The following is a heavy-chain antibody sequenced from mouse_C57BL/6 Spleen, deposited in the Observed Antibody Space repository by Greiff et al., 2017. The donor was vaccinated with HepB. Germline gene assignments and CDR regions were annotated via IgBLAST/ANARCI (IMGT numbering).Heavy chain of an antibody. D-gene: IGHD2-4*01. V-gene: IGHV14-1*01. CDR1: GFNIKDYY. J-gene: IGHJ3*01. CDR3: TTAGLYEYDRGFAY. Sequence: EVQLQQSGAELVRPGASVKLSCTASGFNIKDYYMHWVKQRPEQGLEWIGRIDPEDGDTEYAPKFQGKATMTADTSSNTAYLQLSSLTSEDTAVYYCTTAGLYEYDRGFAYWGQGTLVTVSA. CDR2: IDPEDGDT.